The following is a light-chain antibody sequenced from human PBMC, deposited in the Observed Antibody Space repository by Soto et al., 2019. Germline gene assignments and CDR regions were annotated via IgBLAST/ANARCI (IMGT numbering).Light chain of an antibody. CDR1: SGDVGGYNA. V-gene: IGLV2-14*01. J-gene: IGLJ3*02. CDR3: ASFRGSSLSGWV. CDR2: EVS. Sequence: QSVLTPPASVSGSPGQSITISCTGTSGDVGGYNAVAWYQQHPGKAPKLIIFEVSNRPSGSSDRFSGSKSGNTASLTISGLQAEDEADYYCASFRGSSLSGWVFGGGTKVTVL.